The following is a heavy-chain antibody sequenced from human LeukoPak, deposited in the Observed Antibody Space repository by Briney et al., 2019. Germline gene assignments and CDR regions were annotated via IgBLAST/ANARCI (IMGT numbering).Heavy chain of an antibody. CDR2: INHSGST. D-gene: IGHD2-2*01. CDR3: ARGASYCSSTSCYFSYFDY. V-gene: IGHV4-34*01. Sequence: SETLSLTCAVYGGSFSGYYWSWIRQPPGKGLEWIGEINHSGSTNYNPSLKSRVTISVDTSKNQFSLKLSSVTAADTAVYYCARGASYCSSTSCYFSYFDYWGQGTLVTVSS. J-gene: IGHJ4*02. CDR1: GGSFSGYY.